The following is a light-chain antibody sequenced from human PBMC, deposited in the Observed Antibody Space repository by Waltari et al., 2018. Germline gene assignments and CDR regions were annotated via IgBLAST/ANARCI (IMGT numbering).Light chain of an antibody. CDR3: AAWDDSLSGLV. CDR1: SSNIGSNY. V-gene: IGLV1-47*01. CDR2: KNN. J-gene: IGLJ3*02. Sequence: QSVLTQPPSASGTPGQKVTISCNGSSSNIGSNYVYWYQQLPGTAPKTLIFKNNPRPPGVPDRFSDSKSGTSASLAINGLRSEDEADYYCAAWDDSLSGLVLGGGTKVTVL.